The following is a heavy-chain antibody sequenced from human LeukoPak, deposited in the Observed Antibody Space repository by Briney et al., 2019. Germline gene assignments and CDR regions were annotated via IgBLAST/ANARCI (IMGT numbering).Heavy chain of an antibody. J-gene: IGHJ5*02. Sequence: GASVKVSCKASGYTFTSYDINWVRQATGQGLEWMGWMNPNSGNTGYAQKFQGRVTMTRNTSISTAYMELSSVTAADTAVYYCARAGNWFDPWGQGTLVTVSS. CDR3: ARAGNWFDP. CDR2: MNPNSGNT. V-gene: IGHV1-8*01. CDR1: GYTFTSYD.